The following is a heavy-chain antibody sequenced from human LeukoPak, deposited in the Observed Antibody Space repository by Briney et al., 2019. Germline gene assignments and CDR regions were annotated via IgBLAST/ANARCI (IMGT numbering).Heavy chain of an antibody. Sequence: VASVKVSCTASGYVFTTYFIHWVRQAPGQGLEWMGRINPGDGGTHFARKFQDRVTMTRDTSTSTVDMELSGVRSEDSALYHCVREEDGGDFDHWGPGTLVTVSS. V-gene: IGHV1-46*01. J-gene: IGHJ4*02. CDR1: GYVFTTYF. CDR2: INPGDGGT. CDR3: VREEDGGDFDH. D-gene: IGHD3-16*01.